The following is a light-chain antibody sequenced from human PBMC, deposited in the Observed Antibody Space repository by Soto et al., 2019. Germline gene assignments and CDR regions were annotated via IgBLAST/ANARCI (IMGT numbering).Light chain of an antibody. J-gene: IGKJ4*01. V-gene: IGKV3-11*01. CDR1: QHVSTY. CDR3: QQRGHLIVT. Sequence: EILLTQSPATLSLSPGEGATLSCRASQHVSTYVAWYQQKPGHAPRLLIFDASNRATGVPARFSGSGSGTDFTLTISNLEPGDSGIYYCQQRGHLIVTFGGGTKVEI. CDR2: DAS.